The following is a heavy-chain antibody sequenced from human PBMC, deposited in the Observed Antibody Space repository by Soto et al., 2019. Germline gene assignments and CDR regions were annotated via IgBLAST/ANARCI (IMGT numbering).Heavy chain of an antibody. J-gene: IGHJ6*02. CDR2: TRNKANSYTT. CDR1: GFTFSDHY. Sequence: EVQLVESGGGLVQPGGSLRLSCAASGFTFSDHYMDWVRQAPGKGLEWVGRTRNKANSYTTEYAASVKGRFTISRDDSKNSLYLQMNSLKTEDTAVYYCATGYCSSTSCSHYYYYGMDVWGQGTTVTVSS. V-gene: IGHV3-72*01. D-gene: IGHD2-2*01. CDR3: ATGYCSSTSCSHYYYYGMDV.